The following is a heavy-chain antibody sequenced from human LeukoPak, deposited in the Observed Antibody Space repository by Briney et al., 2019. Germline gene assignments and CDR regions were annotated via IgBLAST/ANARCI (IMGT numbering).Heavy chain of an antibody. CDR2: IIPILGIA. D-gene: IGHD6-13*01. CDR3: ARAAAGTWDYYYGMDV. Sequence: SVKVSCKASGGTFSSYAISWVRQAPGQGLEWMGRIIPILGIANYAQKFQGRVTITADKSTSTAYMELSSLRSEDTAVYYCARAAAGTWDYYYGMDVWGQGTTVTVSS. V-gene: IGHV1-69*04. CDR1: GGTFSSYA. J-gene: IGHJ6*02.